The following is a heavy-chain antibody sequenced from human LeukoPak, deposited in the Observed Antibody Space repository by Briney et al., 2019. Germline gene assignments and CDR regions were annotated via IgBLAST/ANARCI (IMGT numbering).Heavy chain of an antibody. V-gene: IGHV1-18*01. CDR2: ISAYNGNT. CDR1: GYTFTSYG. CDR3: ARASGELGNDAFDI. J-gene: IGHJ3*02. D-gene: IGHD7-27*01. Sequence: ASVKVSCKASGYTFTSYGISWVRQAPGQGLEWMGWISAYNGNTNYAQKLQGRVTLTTDTSTSTAYMELRSLRSDDTAVYYCARASGELGNDAFDIWGQGTMVTVSS.